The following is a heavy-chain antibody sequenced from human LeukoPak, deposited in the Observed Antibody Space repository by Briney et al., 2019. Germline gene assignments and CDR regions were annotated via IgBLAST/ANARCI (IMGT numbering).Heavy chain of an antibody. CDR1: GFTFSDYY. CDR2: ISSSGSTI. Sequence: GGSLRLSCAASGFTFSDYYMSWTRQAPGKGLEWVSYISSSGSTIYYADSVKGRFTISRDNAKNSLYLQMNSLRAEDTAVYYCARGGNVLRYFHWFKIPDDAFDIWGQGRMVTVSS. J-gene: IGHJ3*02. D-gene: IGHD3-9*01. V-gene: IGHV3-11*01. CDR3: ARGGNVLRYFHWFKIPDDAFDI.